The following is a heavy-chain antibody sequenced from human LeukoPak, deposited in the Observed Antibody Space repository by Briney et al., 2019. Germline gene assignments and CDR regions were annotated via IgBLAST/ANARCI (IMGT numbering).Heavy chain of an antibody. J-gene: IGHJ5*02. V-gene: IGHV4-59*08. CDR1: GGSISSYY. CDR2: IYYSGST. D-gene: IGHD6-19*01. CDR3: ARQGPSSGWYGGWFDP. Sequence: SETLSLTCTVSGGSISSYYWSWIRQPPGKGLEWIGYIYYSGSTNYNPSLKSRVTISVDTSKNQFSLKLSSVTAADTAVYYCARQGPSSGWYGGWFDPWGQGTLVTVSS.